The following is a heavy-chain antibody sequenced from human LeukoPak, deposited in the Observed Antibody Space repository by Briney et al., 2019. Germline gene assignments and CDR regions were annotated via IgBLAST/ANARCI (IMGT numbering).Heavy chain of an antibody. J-gene: IGHJ5*02. Sequence: PGGSLRLSCGASGLTFSSYSMNWVRQTPGKGLKWVSSISSSSSYIYYADSVKGRFTISRDNAKNSLYLQMNSLRAEDTAVYYCARKGYAIWFAPWGQGTLVTVSS. CDR1: GLTFSSYS. CDR2: ISSSSSYI. V-gene: IGHV3-21*01. CDR3: ARKGYAIWFAP. D-gene: IGHD2-8*01.